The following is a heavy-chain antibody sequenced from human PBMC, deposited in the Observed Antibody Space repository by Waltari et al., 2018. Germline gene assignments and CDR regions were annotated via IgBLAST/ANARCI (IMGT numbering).Heavy chain of an antibody. CDR1: GYSFTSYG. CDR2: ISGYNDVT. J-gene: IGHJ4*02. CDR3: ARRGFCTNGVCNLDY. Sequence: QVQLVQSGAEVKKPGASVKVSCKASGYSFTSYGISWVRQAPGQGLEWLGWISGYNDVTQYEQKLHDRCTMTTYTSTTTVYMELRSLRADDTAVYYCARRGFCTNGVCNLDYWGQGTLVTVSS. V-gene: IGHV1-18*01. D-gene: IGHD2-8*01.